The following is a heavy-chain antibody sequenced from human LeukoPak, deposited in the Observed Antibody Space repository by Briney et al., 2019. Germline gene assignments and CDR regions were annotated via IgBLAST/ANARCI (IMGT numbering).Heavy chain of an antibody. CDR3: AKDRDVVVPRSHGMDV. V-gene: IGHV3-30*18. D-gene: IGHD2-2*01. J-gene: IGHJ6*02. Sequence: GGSLRLSCDASGFTFRRYGIHWVRQSPGKGLEWAAVISYDGSNKYYADSIKGRFTISRNNSKNTLYLQMNSLKTEDTAVYYCAKDRDVVVPRSHGMDVWGQGTTVTVSS. CDR1: GFTFRRYG. CDR2: ISYDGSNK.